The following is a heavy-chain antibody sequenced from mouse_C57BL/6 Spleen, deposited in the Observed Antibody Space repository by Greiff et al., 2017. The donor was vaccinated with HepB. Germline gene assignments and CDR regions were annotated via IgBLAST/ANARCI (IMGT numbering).Heavy chain of an antibody. J-gene: IGHJ3*01. V-gene: IGHV1-26*01. CDR1: GYTFTDYY. CDR2: INPNNGGT. Sequence: EVQLQQSGPELVKPGASVKISCKASGYTFTDYYMNWVKQSHGKSLEWIGDINPNNGGTSYNQKFKGKATLTVDKSSSTAYMELRSLTSEDSAVYYCASSNDYPAWFAYWGQGTLVTVSA. CDR3: ASSNDYPAWFAY. D-gene: IGHD2-4*01.